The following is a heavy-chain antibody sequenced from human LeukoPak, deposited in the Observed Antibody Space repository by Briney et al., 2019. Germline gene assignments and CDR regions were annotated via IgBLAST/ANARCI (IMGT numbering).Heavy chain of an antibody. J-gene: IGHJ6*04. CDR3: ARGGYDILTGYYRYYYYGMDV. D-gene: IGHD3-9*01. V-gene: IGHV4-34*01. CDR1: GGSFSGYY. CDR2: INHSGST. Sequence: SETLSLTCAVYGGSFSGYYWSWIRLPPGKGLEWIGEINHSGSTNYNPSLKSRVTVSVDTSKNQFSLKLSSVTAADTAVYYCARGGYDILTGYYRYYYYGMDVWGKGTTVTASS.